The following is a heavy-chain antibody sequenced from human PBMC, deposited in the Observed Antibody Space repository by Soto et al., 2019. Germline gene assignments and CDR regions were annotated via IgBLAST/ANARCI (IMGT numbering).Heavy chain of an antibody. CDR1: GFTFDDYA. D-gene: IGHD2-15*01. Sequence: GGSLRLSCAASGFTFDDYAMHWVRQAPGKGLEWVSGISWNSGSIGYADSVKGRFTISRDNAKNSLYLQMNSLSAADTAIYYCARLDPPGYGRGDDLWGQGSLVTVSS. CDR2: ISWNSGSI. J-gene: IGHJ5*02. CDR3: ARLDPPGYGRGDDL. V-gene: IGHV3-9*01.